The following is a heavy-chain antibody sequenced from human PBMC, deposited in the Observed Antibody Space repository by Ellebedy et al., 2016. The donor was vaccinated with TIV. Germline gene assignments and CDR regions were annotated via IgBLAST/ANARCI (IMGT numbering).Heavy chain of an antibody. D-gene: IGHD5-24*01. CDR1: GFTFSSHD. Sequence: GESLKISCAASGFTFSSHDMHWVRQPTGKGLEWVSGITSAGDTYYLGSVKGRFIISRDSAKNSLYLQMNSLRAEDTAVYYCARATSGCDYWGQGALATVSS. J-gene: IGHJ4*02. CDR2: ITSAGDT. CDR3: ARATSGCDY. V-gene: IGHV3-13*01.